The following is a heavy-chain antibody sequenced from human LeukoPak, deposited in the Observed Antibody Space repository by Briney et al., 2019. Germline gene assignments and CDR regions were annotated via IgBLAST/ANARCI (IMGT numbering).Heavy chain of an antibody. Sequence: PSETLSLTCTVSGDSISSSGYYWGWIRQSPAKGLEWIGSIYYGGTSYYNPSLKSRVTISVDTSKNQFSLKLSSVTAADTAVYYCAREGRSNLAIGVDWGQGTLVTVSS. CDR1: GDSISSSGYY. D-gene: IGHD5-12*01. V-gene: IGHV4-39*07. J-gene: IGHJ4*02. CDR3: AREGRSNLAIGVD. CDR2: IYYGGTS.